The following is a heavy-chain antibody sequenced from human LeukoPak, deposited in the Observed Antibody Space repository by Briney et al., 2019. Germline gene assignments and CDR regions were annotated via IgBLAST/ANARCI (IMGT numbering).Heavy chain of an antibody. D-gene: IGHD3-10*01. CDR1: GFTFSSFG. V-gene: IGHV3-21*01. Sequence: GGSLRLFCAASGFTFSSFGMNWVRQAPGKGLEWVSSISSSSSYMYYADSVKGRFTISRDNDKNSLYLQMNSQRAEDTAVYYCARDTMVRGVIKSEFDYWGQGTLVTVSS. CDR3: ARDTMVRGVIKSEFDY. J-gene: IGHJ4*02. CDR2: ISSSSSYM.